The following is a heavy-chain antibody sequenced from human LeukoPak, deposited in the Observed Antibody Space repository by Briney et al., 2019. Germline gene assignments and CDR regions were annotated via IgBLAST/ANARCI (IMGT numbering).Heavy chain of an antibody. Sequence: GGSLRLSCAASGFTFSSYAMSWVRQAPGKGLEWVSAISGSGGSTYYADSVKGRFTISRDNSKNTLYLQMNSLKTEDTAVYYCSVLGYCSSTSCPQVDPWGQGTLVTVSS. CDR1: GFTFSSYA. D-gene: IGHD2-2*01. V-gene: IGHV3-23*01. J-gene: IGHJ5*02. CDR3: SVLGYCSSTSCPQVDP. CDR2: ISGSGGST.